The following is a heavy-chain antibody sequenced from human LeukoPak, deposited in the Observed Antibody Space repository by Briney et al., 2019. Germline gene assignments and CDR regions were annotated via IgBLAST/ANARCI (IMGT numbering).Heavy chain of an antibody. CDR2: INHSGST. D-gene: IGHD3-3*01. Sequence: SETLSLTCAVYGGSFSGYYWSWIRQPPGKGLEWIGEINHSGSTNYNPSLKSRVTISVDTSKNQFSLKLSSVTAADTAVYYCASHPIYDFWCGYPAWGQGTLVTVSS. V-gene: IGHV4-34*01. CDR3: ASHPIYDFWCGYPA. CDR1: GGSFSGYY. J-gene: IGHJ5*02.